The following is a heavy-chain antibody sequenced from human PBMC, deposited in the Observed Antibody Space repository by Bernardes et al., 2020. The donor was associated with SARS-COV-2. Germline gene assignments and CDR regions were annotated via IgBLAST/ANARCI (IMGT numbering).Heavy chain of an antibody. V-gene: IGHV3-74*01. CDR2: INTDDSRT. CDR3: ARDLTPAYFDL. CDR1: GFTFTKYW. D-gene: IGHD2-15*01. Sequence: GGSLRLSCAASGFTFTKYWMHWVRQAPGKGLFWVSRINTDDSRTDYADSVKGRFTISRDNAKNTLYLQMNSLRVEDTAIYYCARDLTPAYFDLWGRGTLVTVSS. J-gene: IGHJ2*01.